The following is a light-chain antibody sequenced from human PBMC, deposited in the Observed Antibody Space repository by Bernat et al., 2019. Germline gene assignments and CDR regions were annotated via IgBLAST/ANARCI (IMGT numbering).Light chain of an antibody. CDR1: QNIYSN. CDR2: AAS. V-gene: IGKV3-15*01. Sequence: EIVMTQSPATLSVSPGERATLSCRASQNIYSNLAWYQQQPGQGPRLLIYAASTRATGVPSKFSGSGSGTEFTLTISNLQSEDFALYYCQQNKDWPPTFGQGTRVEI. J-gene: IGKJ1*01. CDR3: QQNKDWPPT.